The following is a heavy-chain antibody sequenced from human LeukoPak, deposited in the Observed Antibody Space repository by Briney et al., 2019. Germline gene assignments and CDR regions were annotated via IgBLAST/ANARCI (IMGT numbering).Heavy chain of an antibody. CDR2: ISGSGDST. Sequence: GGSLRLSCAASGFTFNSYAINWVRQAPGKGLEWVSAISGSGDSTYFADSVKGRFTIPRRNSKNMEYLQMNSLRAEDAAVYYCAKGNGDYILDFDYWGQGTLVTVSS. CDR3: AKGNGDYILDFDY. V-gene: IGHV3-23*01. CDR1: GFTFNSYA. J-gene: IGHJ4*02. D-gene: IGHD4-17*01.